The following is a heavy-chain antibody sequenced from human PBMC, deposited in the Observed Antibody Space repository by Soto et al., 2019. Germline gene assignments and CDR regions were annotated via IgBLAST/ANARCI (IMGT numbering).Heavy chain of an antibody. V-gene: IGHV1-18*01. Sequence: QVQLVQSGAEVKKPGASVKVSCKASGYTFTRSGISWVRQAPGQGPEWMGWISSYNGDTNYAQTFQGRVTMTTDTSTSTAYMELRSLRADDTAVYYWAREGVAHYYYYGMDVWGQGTPVTVSS. D-gene: IGHD5-12*01. CDR1: GYTFTRSG. CDR2: ISSYNGDT. CDR3: AREGVAHYYYYGMDV. J-gene: IGHJ6*02.